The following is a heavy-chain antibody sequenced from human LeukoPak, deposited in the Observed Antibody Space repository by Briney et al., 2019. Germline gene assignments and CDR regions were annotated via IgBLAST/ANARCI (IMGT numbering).Heavy chain of an antibody. Sequence: ASVKVSCKASGYTFTGYYMHWVRQAPGQGLEWTGWINPNSGGTNYAQKFQGWVTMTRDTSISTAYMELSRLRSDDTAVYYCARERTPYYDILTGYDLYYGMDVWGQGTTVTVSS. D-gene: IGHD3-9*01. V-gene: IGHV1-2*04. J-gene: IGHJ6*02. CDR1: GYTFTGYY. CDR2: INPNSGGT. CDR3: ARERTPYYDILTGYDLYYGMDV.